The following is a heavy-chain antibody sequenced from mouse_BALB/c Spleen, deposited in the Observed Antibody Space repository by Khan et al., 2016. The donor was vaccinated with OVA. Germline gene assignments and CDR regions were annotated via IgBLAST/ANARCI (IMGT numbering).Heavy chain of an antibody. CDR1: GFTFSTYG. Sequence: EVELVESGGDLVKPGGSLKLSCTASGFTFSTYGMSWVRQTPDKRLEWVATISSGGTYTYYQDSVMGRFTISRDNAKKTLYLKMSRLRSADTAMYYYARDGVGVMDYWGQGTSVTVSA. V-gene: IGHV5-6*01. D-gene: IGHD1-1*01. J-gene: IGHJ4*01. CDR2: ISSGGTYT. CDR3: ARDGVGVMDY.